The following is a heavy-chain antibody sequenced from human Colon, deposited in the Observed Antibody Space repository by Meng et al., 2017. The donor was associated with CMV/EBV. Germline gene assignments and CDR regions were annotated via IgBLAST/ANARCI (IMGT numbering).Heavy chain of an antibody. J-gene: IGHJ4*02. V-gene: IGHV3-66*04. CDR3: ASQDYGGSTRDY. D-gene: IGHD4-23*01. Sequence: DVLLGGFGGGLFQAGGSLRLACAASGFTVSRTYMSWVRQAPGKGLEWVSVIYSGGSTYYADSVKGRFTISRDNSKNTLYLQMNSLRAEDTAVYYCASQDYGGSTRDYWGQGTLVTASS. CDR1: GFTVSRTY. CDR2: IYSGGST.